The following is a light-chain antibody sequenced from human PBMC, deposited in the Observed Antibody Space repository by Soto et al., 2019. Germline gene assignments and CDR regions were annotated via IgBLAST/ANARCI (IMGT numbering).Light chain of an antibody. V-gene: IGLV2-11*01. CDR3: CYYAGSYTYV. CDR1: SSDVGGYNY. CDR2: DVS. J-gene: IGLJ1*01. Sequence: QSALTQPRSVSGSPRQSVTISCTGTSSDVGGYNYVSWYQQHPGKAPKLMIYDVSKRLSGVPDRFSGSKSGNTASLTISGLQAEDEADYSCCYYAGSYTYVFGTGTKLTVL.